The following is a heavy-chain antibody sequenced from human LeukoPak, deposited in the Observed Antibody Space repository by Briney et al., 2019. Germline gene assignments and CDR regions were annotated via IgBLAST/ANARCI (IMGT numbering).Heavy chain of an antibody. CDR1: GGSISGFY. CDR2: IYTSGST. J-gene: IGHJ1*01. Sequence: SETLSLTCTVSGGSISGFYWSWIRQPAGKGLEWIGRIYTSGSTNYNPSLKSRVTMSVDTSKNQFSLKLSSVTAADTAVYYCARGLGRSGGWYTYFQHWGQGTLVTVSS. CDR3: ARGLGRSGGWYTYFQH. V-gene: IGHV4-4*07. D-gene: IGHD6-19*01.